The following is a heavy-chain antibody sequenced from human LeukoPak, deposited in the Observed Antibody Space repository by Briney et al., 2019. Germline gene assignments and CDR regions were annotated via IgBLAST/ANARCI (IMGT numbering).Heavy chain of an antibody. CDR2: IYYSGST. V-gene: IGHV4-30-4*08. Sequence: LRLSCAASGFTFSSYAMSWIRQPPGKGLEWIGYIYYSGSTYYNPSLKSRVTISVDTSKNQFSLKLSSVTAADTAVYYCARGVSGSWSQGTLVTVSS. D-gene: IGHD3-10*01. CDR3: ARGVSGS. CDR1: GFTFSSYA. J-gene: IGHJ4*02.